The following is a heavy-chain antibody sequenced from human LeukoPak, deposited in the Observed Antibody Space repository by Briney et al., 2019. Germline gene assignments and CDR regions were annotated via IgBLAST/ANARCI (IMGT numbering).Heavy chain of an antibody. D-gene: IGHD3-3*01. J-gene: IGHJ4*02. CDR2: IYISGST. Sequence: PSETLSLTCTVSGDSIRGFYWSWVRQPAGQGLEYIGHIYISGSTTYNPSLKSRVTMSVDLAKNEVSLKLTSVTAADTAIYFCASLDGETFAHWGRGTLVLVSS. CDR3: ASLDGETFAH. V-gene: IGHV4-4*07. CDR1: GDSIRGFY.